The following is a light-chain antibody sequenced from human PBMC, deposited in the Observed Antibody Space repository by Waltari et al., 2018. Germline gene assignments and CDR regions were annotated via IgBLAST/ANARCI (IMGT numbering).Light chain of an antibody. CDR3: LLDESGDRPVV. CDR2: DTS. CDR1: TGAITSGHY. V-gene: IGLV7-46*01. Sequence: QAVVTQEPSLTVSPGETVTLTCGSSTGAITSGHYPYWLQQKPGQATRTLILDTSNKHSSTPLMFSGALLGGEAALTLSGAQPEDESEYYFLLDESGDRPVVFGGGTKLTVL. J-gene: IGLJ3*02.